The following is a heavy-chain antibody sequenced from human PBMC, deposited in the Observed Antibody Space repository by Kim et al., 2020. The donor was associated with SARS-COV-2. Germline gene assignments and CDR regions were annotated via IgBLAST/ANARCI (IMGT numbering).Heavy chain of an antibody. V-gene: IGHV1-69*01. D-gene: IGHD1-26*01. J-gene: IGHJ4*02. CDR3: ARQAPVGATTSDY. Sequence: YGEKFQGRVTITADESTSTAYMELSSLRSEDTAVYYCARQAPVGATTSDYWGQGTLVTVSS.